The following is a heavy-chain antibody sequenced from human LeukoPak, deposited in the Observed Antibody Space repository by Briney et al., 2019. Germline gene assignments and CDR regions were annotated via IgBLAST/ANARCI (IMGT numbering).Heavy chain of an antibody. CDR2: IIPIFGTA. CDR3: ARELSGYSRNWFDP. D-gene: IGHD5-18*01. V-gene: IGHV1-69*05. Sequence: ASVKVSCKASGYTFTSYGISWVRQAPGQGLEWMGGIIPIFGTANYAQKFQGRVTITTDESTSTAYMELSSLRSEDTAVYYCARELSGYSRNWFDPWGQGTLVTVSS. J-gene: IGHJ5*02. CDR1: GYTFTSYG.